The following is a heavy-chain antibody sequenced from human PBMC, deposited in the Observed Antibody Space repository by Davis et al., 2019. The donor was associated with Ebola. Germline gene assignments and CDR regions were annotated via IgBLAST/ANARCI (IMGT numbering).Heavy chain of an antibody. CDR1: GFTFSNAW. J-gene: IGHJ2*01. CDR2: IRSKANSYAT. D-gene: IGHD2-2*01. CDR3: TGTLPAANRYFDL. Sequence: GESLKISCAASGFTFSNAWMSWVRQAPGKGLEWVGRIRSKANSYATAYAASVKGRFTISRDDSKSTAYLQMNSLKTEDTAVYYCTGTLPAANRYFDLWGRGTLVTVSS. V-gene: IGHV3-73*01.